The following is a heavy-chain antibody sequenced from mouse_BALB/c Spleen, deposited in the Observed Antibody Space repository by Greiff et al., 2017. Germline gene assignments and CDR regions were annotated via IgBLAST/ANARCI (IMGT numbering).Heavy chain of an antibody. CDR1: GFSLTSYD. J-gene: IGHJ4*01. CDR3: ARELGQGAMDY. V-gene: IGHV2-9-2*01. D-gene: IGHD4-1*01. Sequence: LVESGPGLVAPSQSLSITCTVSGFSLTSYDISWIRQPPGKGLEWLGVIWTGGGTNYNSAFMSRLSISKDNSKSQVFLKMNSLQTDDTARYYCARELGQGAMDYWGQGTSVTVSS. CDR2: IWTGGGT.